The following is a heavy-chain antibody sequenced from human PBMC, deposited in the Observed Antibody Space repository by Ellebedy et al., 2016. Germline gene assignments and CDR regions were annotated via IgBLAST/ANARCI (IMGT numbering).Heavy chain of an antibody. J-gene: IGHJ6*02. Sequence: SQTLSLTXXVYGGSFSGYYWIWIRQPPGKGFEWIGEINHSGSSNHNPSLKSRVTMSVDMSQNQFSLRLRSVTAADTAIYYCARAGILQQMAQDFYYYYVMDVWGQGTTVTVSS. CDR3: ARAGILQQMAQDFYYYYVMDV. CDR2: INHSGSS. CDR1: GGSFSGYY. V-gene: IGHV4-34*01. D-gene: IGHD6-13*01.